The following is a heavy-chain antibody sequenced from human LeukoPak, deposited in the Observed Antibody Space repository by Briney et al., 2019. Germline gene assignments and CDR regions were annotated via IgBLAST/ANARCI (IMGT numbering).Heavy chain of an antibody. D-gene: IGHD7-27*01. CDR3: AKDGGLWVSAHWGDS. CDR2: ISSSSSTI. J-gene: IGHJ4*02. Sequence: GGSLRLSCAASGFTFSSYSMNWVRQAPGKGLEWVSYISSSSSTIYYADSVKGRFTISRDNAKNSLYLQMNSLRAEDTAVYYCAKDGGLWVSAHWGDSWGRGTLVTVSS. V-gene: IGHV3-48*01. CDR1: GFTFSSYS.